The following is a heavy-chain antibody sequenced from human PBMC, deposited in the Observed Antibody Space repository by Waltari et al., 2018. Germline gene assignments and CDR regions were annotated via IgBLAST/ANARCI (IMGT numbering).Heavy chain of an antibody. V-gene: IGHV1-8*01. J-gene: IGHJ3*02. CDR2: MNPNSGNT. CDR1: GYTLPSYD. CDR3: ARGPLRYYDFWSGYRRFGNDI. Sequence: QVQLVQSGAEVKKPGASVKVSCKASGYTLPSYDINWVRQATGHGLEWMGWMNPNSGNTGYAQKFQGRVTMTRNTSISTAYMELSSLRSEDTAVYYCARGPLRYYDFWSGYRRFGNDIWGQGTMVTVSS. D-gene: IGHD3-3*01.